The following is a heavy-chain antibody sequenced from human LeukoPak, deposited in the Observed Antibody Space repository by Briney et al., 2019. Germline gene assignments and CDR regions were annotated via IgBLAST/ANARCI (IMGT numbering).Heavy chain of an antibody. CDR3: ARALWFGDGGDY. CDR1: GGSFSGYY. Sequence: SETLSLTCAVYGGSFSGYYWSWIRQPPGKGLEWIGEINHSGSTNYNPSLKSRVTISVDTSKNQFSLKLSSVTAADTAMYYCARALWFGDGGDYWGQGTLVTVSS. V-gene: IGHV4-34*01. J-gene: IGHJ4*02. CDR2: INHSGST. D-gene: IGHD3-10*01.